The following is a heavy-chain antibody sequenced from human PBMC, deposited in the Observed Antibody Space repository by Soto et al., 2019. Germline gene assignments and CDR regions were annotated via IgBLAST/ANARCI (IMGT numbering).Heavy chain of an antibody. Sequence: ESGGGLVTPGGSLRLSCAASGLTFSDYYMSWIRQAPGEGLEWVSYISGSSTYADYADSVKGRFTISRDNARNSLYLQMNSLRAEDTAVYYCAREATGNGMDVWGQGTTVTVSS. V-gene: IGHV3-11*06. CDR3: AREATGNGMDV. CDR2: ISGSSTYA. J-gene: IGHJ6*02. D-gene: IGHD6-13*01. CDR1: GLTFSDYY.